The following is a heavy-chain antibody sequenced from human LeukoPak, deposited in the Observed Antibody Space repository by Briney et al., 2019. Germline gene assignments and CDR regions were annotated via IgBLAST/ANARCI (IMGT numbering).Heavy chain of an antibody. J-gene: IGHJ4*02. CDR2: ISWNSGSI. CDR3: AKADYKLLYFDY. Sequence: GGSLRLSCAASGFTFDDYAMHWVRQAPGKGLEWVSGISWNSGSIGYADSVKGRFTISRDNAKNSLYLQMNSLRAEDTALYYCAKADYKLLYFDYWGQGTLVTVSS. D-gene: IGHD4-11*01. V-gene: IGHV3-9*01. CDR1: GFTFDDYA.